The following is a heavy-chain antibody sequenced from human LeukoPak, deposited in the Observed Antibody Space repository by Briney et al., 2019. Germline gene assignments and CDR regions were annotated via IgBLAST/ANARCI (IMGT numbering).Heavy chain of an antibody. V-gene: IGHV3-43*02. CDR1: GFTFDDYA. D-gene: IGHD3-10*01. CDR3: AKDMWRFGELDYDY. Sequence: PGGSLRLSCAASGFTFDDYAMHWVRQAPGKGLEWGSLISGDGGSTYYADSVKGRFTISRDNSKNSLYLQMNSLRTEDTALYYCAKDMWRFGELDYDYWGQGTLVTVSS. J-gene: IGHJ4*02. CDR2: ISGDGGST.